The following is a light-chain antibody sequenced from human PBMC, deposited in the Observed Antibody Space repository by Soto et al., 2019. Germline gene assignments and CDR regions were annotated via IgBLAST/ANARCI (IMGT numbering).Light chain of an antibody. J-gene: IGKJ2*01. CDR2: GAS. V-gene: IGKV3-15*01. CDR3: QQSNNWPYT. Sequence: EILMTQSPATLSVSPGERATLSCRASQSVSHNLAWYQQKPGQAPRLLSYGASIRAIGIPARFSGSGSGTEFTLTISSLQSEDFAIYYCQQSNNWPYTFGQGTKLEIK. CDR1: QSVSHN.